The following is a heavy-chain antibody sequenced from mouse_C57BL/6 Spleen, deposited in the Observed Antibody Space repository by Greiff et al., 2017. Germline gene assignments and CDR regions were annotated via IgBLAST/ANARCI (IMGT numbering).Heavy chain of an antibody. V-gene: IGHV1-80*01. J-gene: IGHJ3*01. CDR1: GYAFSSYW. D-gene: IGHD2-2*01. CDR2: IDPGDGDT. Sequence: QVQLQQSGAELVKPGASVKISCQASGYAFSSYWMNWVKQRPGKGLEWIGQIDPGDGDTNYNGKFKGKATLTADKSSSTAYMQLSSLSSEDSAVYICYGYDRFAYWGQGTLVTVSA. CDR3: YGYDRFAY.